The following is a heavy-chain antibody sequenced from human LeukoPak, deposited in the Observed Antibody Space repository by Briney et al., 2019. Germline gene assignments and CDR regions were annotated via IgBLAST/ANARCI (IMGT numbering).Heavy chain of an antibody. V-gene: IGHV3-74*01. CDR2: INSDGSST. D-gene: IGHD6-13*01. CDR1: GFTFSSYW. J-gene: IGHJ6*02. Sequence: GGSLRLSCAASGFTFSSYWMHWVRQAPGKGLVWVSRINSDGSSTSYADSVKGRFTISRDNAKNTLYLQMNSLRAEDTAVHYCARDGYSSSWYGALWYYGMDVWVQGTTVTVSS. CDR3: ARDGYSSSWYGALWYYGMDV.